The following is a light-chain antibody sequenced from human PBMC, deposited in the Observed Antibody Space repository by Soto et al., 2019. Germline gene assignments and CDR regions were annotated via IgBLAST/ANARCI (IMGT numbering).Light chain of an antibody. Sequence: IVLTQYPVTLSLSPGESGTISCRASQNIGTYVAWYQQRRGQAPRLLIYDASDRAAGIPVRFSGSGSGTDFTLPISSPEPEDFAVYYCQQRSSWPPSFGHGTKGDVK. V-gene: IGKV3-11*01. CDR2: DAS. J-gene: IGKJ3*01. CDR3: QQRSSWPPS. CDR1: QNIGTY.